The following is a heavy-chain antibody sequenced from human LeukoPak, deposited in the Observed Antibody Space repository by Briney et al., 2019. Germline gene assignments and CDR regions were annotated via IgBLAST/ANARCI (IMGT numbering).Heavy chain of an antibody. CDR2: IYYSGST. CDR3: ARPNDAFDI. V-gene: IGHV4-61*01. Sequence: SQTLSLTCTVSGGSISSGSYYWSWIRQPPGKGLEWIGYIYYSGSTNYNPSLKSRVTISVDTSKNQFSLKLSSVTAADTAVYYCARPNDAFDIWGQGTMVTVSS. CDR1: GGSISSGSYY. J-gene: IGHJ3*02.